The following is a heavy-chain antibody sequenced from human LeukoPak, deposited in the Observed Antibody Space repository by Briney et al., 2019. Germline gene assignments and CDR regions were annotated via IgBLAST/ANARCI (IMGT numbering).Heavy chain of an antibody. Sequence: PGGSLRLSCAASGFTFSNYCMSWVRQAPGKGLEWVANIKQDGSEKYYVDSVKGRFTISRDNAKNSLYLQMNSLRAEDTAVYYCARGAAGWHPDYWGQGTLVTVSS. CDR1: GFTFSNYC. CDR2: IKQDGSEK. J-gene: IGHJ4*02. D-gene: IGHD6-19*01. CDR3: ARGAAGWHPDY. V-gene: IGHV3-7*03.